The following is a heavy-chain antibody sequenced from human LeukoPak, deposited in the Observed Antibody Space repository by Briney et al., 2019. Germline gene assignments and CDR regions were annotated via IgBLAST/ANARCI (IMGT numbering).Heavy chain of an antibody. Sequence: PSETLSLTCAVSGYSISSGYYWGWIRQPPGKGLEWIGSIYHSGSTYYNPSLKSRVTISVDTSKNQFSLKLSSVTAADTAVYYCARDLGGLQLWTSNLNWFDPWGQGTLVTVSS. CDR2: IYHSGST. D-gene: IGHD5-18*01. CDR1: GYSISSGYY. V-gene: IGHV4-38-2*02. CDR3: ARDLGGLQLWTSNLNWFDP. J-gene: IGHJ5*02.